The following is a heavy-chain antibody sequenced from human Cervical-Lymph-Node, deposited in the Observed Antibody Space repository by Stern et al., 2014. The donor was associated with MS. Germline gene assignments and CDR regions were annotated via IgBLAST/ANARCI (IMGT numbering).Heavy chain of an antibody. CDR2: IIPIFGTA. CDR1: GGTFSSYA. V-gene: IGHV1-69*06. CDR3: VGPSVSHNYYYYYGMDV. Sequence: VQLVESGAEVKKPGSSVKVSCKASGGTFSSYAISWVRQAPGQGLEWMGGIIPIFGTANYAQKFQGRVTITADKSTSTAYMELSSLRSEDTAVYYCVGPSVSHNYYYYYGMDVWGQGTTVTVSS. D-gene: IGHD2-2*01. J-gene: IGHJ6*02.